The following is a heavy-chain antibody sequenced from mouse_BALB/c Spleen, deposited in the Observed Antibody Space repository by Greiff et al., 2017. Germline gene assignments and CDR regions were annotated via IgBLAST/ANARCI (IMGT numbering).Heavy chain of an antibody. J-gene: IGHJ3*01. D-gene: IGHD1-1*01. V-gene: IGHV1-7*01. CDR2: INPSTGYT. CDR3: AREELLGAY. CDR1: GYTFTSYW. Sequence: VQLQQSGAELAKPGASVNMSCKASGYTFTSYWMHWVKQSPGQGLEWIGYINPSTGYTEYNQKFKDKATLTADKSSSTAYMQLSSLTSEDSAVYFCAREELLGAYWGQGTLVTVSA.